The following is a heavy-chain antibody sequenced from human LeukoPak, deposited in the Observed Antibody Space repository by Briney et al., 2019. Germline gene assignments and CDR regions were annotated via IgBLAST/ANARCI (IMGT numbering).Heavy chain of an antibody. D-gene: IGHD6-19*01. J-gene: IGHJ3*02. CDR2: INAGNGNT. V-gene: IGHV1-3*01. CDR1: GYTFTSYA. CDR3: ARASGYSSGPVNAFDI. Sequence: ASVKVSCKASGYTFTSYAMHWVRQAPGQRLEWMGWINAGNGNTKYSQKFQGRVTITRDTSASTAYMELSSLRSEDTAVYYCARASGYSSGPVNAFDIWGQGQWSPSLQ.